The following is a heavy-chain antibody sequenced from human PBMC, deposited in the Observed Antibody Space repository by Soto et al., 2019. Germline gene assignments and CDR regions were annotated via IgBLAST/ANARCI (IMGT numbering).Heavy chain of an antibody. D-gene: IGHD3-22*01. CDR3: AREGLNYYDSSGCVDY. Sequence: GASVKVSCKASGGTFSSYAISWVRQAPGQGLEWMGGIIPIFGTANYAQKFQGRVTITADESTSTVYMELSSLRSEDTAVYYCAREGLNYYDSSGCVDYWGQGTLVTVSS. CDR1: GGTFSSYA. J-gene: IGHJ4*02. CDR2: IIPIFGTA. V-gene: IGHV1-69*13.